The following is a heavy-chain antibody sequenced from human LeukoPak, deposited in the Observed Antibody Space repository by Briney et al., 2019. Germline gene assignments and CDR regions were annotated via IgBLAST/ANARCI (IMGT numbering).Heavy chain of an antibody. V-gene: IGHV4-4*07. Sequence: PSETLSLTCTVSGDSISSYYWSWIRQPAGKGLEWIGRIYTSGNTKYNPSLKSRVTMSLDTSKNQFSLKLTSVTAADTAVYYCATPDSSGYYYLYWGQGTLVTVSS. CDR2: IYTSGNT. CDR1: GDSISSYY. D-gene: IGHD3-22*01. CDR3: ATPDSSGYYYLY. J-gene: IGHJ4*02.